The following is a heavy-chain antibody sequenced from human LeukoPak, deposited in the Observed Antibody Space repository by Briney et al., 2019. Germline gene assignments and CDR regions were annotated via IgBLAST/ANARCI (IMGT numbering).Heavy chain of an antibody. CDR3: ARGRYYYYMDV. V-gene: IGHV4-34*01. CDR1: GGSFSGYY. CDR2: INHSGST. Sequence: PSETLSLTCAVYGGSFSGYYWSWIRQPPGEGLEWIGEINHSGSTNYNPSLKSRATISVDTSKNQFSLKLSSVTAADTAVYYCARGRYYYYMDVWAKGPRSPSP. J-gene: IGHJ6*03.